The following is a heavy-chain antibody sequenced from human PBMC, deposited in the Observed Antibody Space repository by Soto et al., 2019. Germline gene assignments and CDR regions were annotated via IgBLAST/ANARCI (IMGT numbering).Heavy chain of an antibody. J-gene: IGHJ6*02. V-gene: IGHV3-30-3*01. Sequence: QVQLVESGGGVVQPGRSLRLSCAASGFTFSSYAMHWVRQAPGKGLEWVAVISYDGSNKYYVDSVKGRFTISRDNSKNTLYLQMNSLRAEDTAVYYCAREVARDYYGMDVWGQGTTVTVSS. D-gene: IGHD5-12*01. CDR3: AREVARDYYGMDV. CDR2: ISYDGSNK. CDR1: GFTFSSYA.